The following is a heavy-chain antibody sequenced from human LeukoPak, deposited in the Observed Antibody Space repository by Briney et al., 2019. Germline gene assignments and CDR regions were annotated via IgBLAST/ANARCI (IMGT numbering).Heavy chain of an antibody. CDR3: ARARRYGFWSGSTFDP. CDR2: IIPILGIA. V-gene: IGHV1-69*04. CDR1: GGTFSSYA. Sequence: GASVKVSCKASGGTFSSYAISWVRQAPGQGLEWMGRIIPILGIANYAQKFQGRVTITADKSTSTAYMELSSLRSEDTAVYYCARARRYGFWSGSTFDPWGQGTLVTVSS. D-gene: IGHD3-3*01. J-gene: IGHJ5*02.